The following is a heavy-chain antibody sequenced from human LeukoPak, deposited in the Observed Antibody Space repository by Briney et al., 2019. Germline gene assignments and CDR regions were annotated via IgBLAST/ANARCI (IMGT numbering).Heavy chain of an antibody. CDR3: ARDAASGYYYIDY. V-gene: IGHV3-21*01. Sequence: GGSLRLSCAASGFTFSRNSMNWVRQAPGKWLELVSSISSGSTYIYYADSVKGRFTISRDNAKNSRYLQMNSLRADDTALCYCARDAASGYYYIDYWGRGTLVTVSS. D-gene: IGHD3-10*01. CDR2: ISSGSTYI. CDR1: GFTFSRNS. J-gene: IGHJ4*02.